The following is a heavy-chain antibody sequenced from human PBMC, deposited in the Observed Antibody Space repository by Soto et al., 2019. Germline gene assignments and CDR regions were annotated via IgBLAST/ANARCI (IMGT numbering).Heavy chain of an antibody. CDR2: ISAYNGNT. J-gene: IGHJ6*02. D-gene: IGHD2-2*01. V-gene: IGHV1-18*04. Sequence: VASVKVSCKASGYTFTSYGISWVRQAPGQGLEWMGWISAYNGNTNYAQKLQGRVTMTTDTSTSTAYMELRSLRSDDTAVYYCARWGDIVVVPAATEYYYYGMNVWGQGTTVTVSS. CDR1: GYTFTSYG. CDR3: ARWGDIVVVPAATEYYYYGMNV.